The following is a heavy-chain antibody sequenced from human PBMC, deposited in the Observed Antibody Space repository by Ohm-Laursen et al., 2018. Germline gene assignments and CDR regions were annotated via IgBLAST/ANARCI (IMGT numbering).Heavy chain of an antibody. CDR2: PDPEDGET. Sequence: ASVKVSCKVSGYTLTDLSIHWVRQAPGKGLEWMGGPDPEDGETLYAQKFQGRVTVTEDRSTDTVYLELSTLKSEDTAVYYCATAITRIHLWWNFDYWGQGTLVTVSS. CDR1: GYTLTDLS. V-gene: IGHV1-24*01. J-gene: IGHJ4*02. CDR3: ATAITRIHLWWNFDY. D-gene: IGHD5-18*01.